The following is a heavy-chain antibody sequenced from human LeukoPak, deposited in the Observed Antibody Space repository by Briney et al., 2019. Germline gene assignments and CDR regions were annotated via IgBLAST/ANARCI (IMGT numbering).Heavy chain of an antibody. D-gene: IGHD3-22*01. J-gene: IGHJ4*02. Sequence: PGGSLRLSCAASGFTFSSYSMNWVRQAPGKGLEWVSYISSSSSTIYYADSVKGRFTISRDNAKNSLYLQMNSLRAEDTALYYCAKDIGYYDSSGYFDYWGQGTLVTVSS. V-gene: IGHV3-48*04. CDR3: AKDIGYYDSSGYFDY. CDR1: GFTFSSYS. CDR2: ISSSSSTI.